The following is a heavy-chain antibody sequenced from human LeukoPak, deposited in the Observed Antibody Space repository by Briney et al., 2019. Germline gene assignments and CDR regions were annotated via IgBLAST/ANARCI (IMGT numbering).Heavy chain of an antibody. J-gene: IGHJ4*02. CDR2: ISYDGSNK. CDR1: GFTFSSYA. D-gene: IGHD6-19*01. CDR3: ARDSNGIAVFDY. Sequence: GGSLRLSCAASGFTFSSYAMHWVRQAPGKGLEWVAVISYDGSNKYYADSVKGRFTISRDNAKNSLYLQMNSLRAEDTAVYYCARDSNGIAVFDYWGQGTLVTVSS. V-gene: IGHV3-30-3*01.